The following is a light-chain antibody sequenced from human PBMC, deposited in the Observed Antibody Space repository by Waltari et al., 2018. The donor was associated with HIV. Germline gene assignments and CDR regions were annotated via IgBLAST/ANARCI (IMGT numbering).Light chain of an antibody. CDR3: ATWDDSLNAYV. J-gene: IGLJ1*01. CDR1: SSNIGTNR. CDR2: NTD. Sequence: QSLLTQSPSTSATPGPRVTISCSGSSSNIGTNRVPWYQQLPGTAPSLLIYNTDQRPSGVPDRISGSRSGTSASLDISGVQSEDEADYYCATWDDSLNAYVFASGTKVNVL. V-gene: IGLV1-44*01.